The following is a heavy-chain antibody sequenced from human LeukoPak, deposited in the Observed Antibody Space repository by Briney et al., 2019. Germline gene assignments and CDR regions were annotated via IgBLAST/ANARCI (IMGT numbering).Heavy chain of an antibody. V-gene: IGHV4-34*01. CDR1: GGSFSGYY. CDR2: INHSGST. D-gene: IGHD3-10*01. CDR3: ARVDRVTMVLDP. Sequence: NPSETLSLTCAVYGGSFSGYYWSWIRQPPGKGLEWIGEINHSGSTNYNPSLKSRVTISVDTSKNQFSLKLSSVTAADTAVYYCARVDRVTMVLDPWGQGTLVTVSS. J-gene: IGHJ5*02.